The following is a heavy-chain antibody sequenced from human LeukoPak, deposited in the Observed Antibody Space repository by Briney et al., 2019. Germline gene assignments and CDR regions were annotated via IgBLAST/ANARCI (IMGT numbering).Heavy chain of an antibody. J-gene: IGHJ2*01. D-gene: IGHD5-24*01. CDR1: GGSISSYY. CDR3: ASKMSTYWFFDV. V-gene: IGHV4-59*01. Sequence: SETLSLTCSVSGGSISSYYWSWIRQAPGKGLEWKGFAHYSGSTNYNPSLKSRVTISVDTSKSQFSLKLISVTAADTAVYCCASKMSTYWFFDVWGRGTLVTVSS. CDR2: AHYSGST.